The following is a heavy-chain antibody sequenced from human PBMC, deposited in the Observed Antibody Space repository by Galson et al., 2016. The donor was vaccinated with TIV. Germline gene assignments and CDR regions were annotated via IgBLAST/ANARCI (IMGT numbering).Heavy chain of an antibody. V-gene: IGHV4-61*01. Sequence: LSLTCTVSGHSFTRDYYWGWIRQPPGKGLEWIAYISDSGRSNKSPSLESRVTISVDTSKKQISLKLKSVTAADTAVYYCARDLGLGVFDVWGQGTMVSVSS. J-gene: IGHJ3*01. CDR3: ARDLGLGVFDV. CDR1: GHSFTRDYY. D-gene: IGHD7-27*01. CDR2: ISDSGRS.